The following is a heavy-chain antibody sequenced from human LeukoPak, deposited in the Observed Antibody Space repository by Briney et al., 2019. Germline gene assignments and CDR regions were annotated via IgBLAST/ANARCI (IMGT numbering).Heavy chain of an antibody. V-gene: IGHV3-30*03. J-gene: IGHJ4*02. CDR3: ARDRHIAGAGYYFDY. Sequence: QPGGSLRLSCAASGFTFSSYGMHWVRQAPGKGLEWVAVISYDGSNKYYADSVKGRFTISRDNAKNSLYLQMNSLRAEDTAVYYCARDRHIAGAGYYFDYWGQGTLVTVSS. CDR2: ISYDGSNK. D-gene: IGHD6-19*01. CDR1: GFTFSSYG.